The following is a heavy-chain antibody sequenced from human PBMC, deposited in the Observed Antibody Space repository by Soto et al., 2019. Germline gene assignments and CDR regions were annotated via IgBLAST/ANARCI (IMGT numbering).Heavy chain of an antibody. CDR1: GGSISSSSYY. J-gene: IGHJ6*03. Sequence: SETLSLTCTVSGGSISSSSYYWGWIRQPPGKGLEWIGSIYYSGSTYYNPSLKSRVTISVDTSKNQFSLKLSSVTAADTAVYYCARQTRRRDLTLKGAVRGVISDYYYYYYMDVWGKGTTVTVSS. CDR2: IYYSGST. CDR3: ARQTRRRDLTLKGAVRGVISDYYYYYYMDV. D-gene: IGHD3-10*02. V-gene: IGHV4-39*01.